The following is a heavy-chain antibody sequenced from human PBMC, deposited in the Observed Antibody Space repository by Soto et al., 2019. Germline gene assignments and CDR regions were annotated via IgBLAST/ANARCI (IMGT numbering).Heavy chain of an antibody. J-gene: IGHJ6*02. D-gene: IGHD3-10*01. V-gene: IGHV3-30*18. CDR3: SKDLSVFRVLESRTYHYSYNGMVV. CDR1: GFTFSGYG. CDR2: ISYDAGDE. Sequence: GSLRLSCAASGFTFSGYGMHWVRQAPGKGLEWVASISYDAGDEKYGASVKGRFAVSRDNSKKTLYLQMNSLRVDDTAAYFCSKDLSVFRVLESRTYHYSYNGMVVWGQGTTVTVSS.